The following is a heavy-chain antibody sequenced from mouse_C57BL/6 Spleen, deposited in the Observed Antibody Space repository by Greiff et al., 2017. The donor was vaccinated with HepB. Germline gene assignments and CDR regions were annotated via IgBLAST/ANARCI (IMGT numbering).Heavy chain of an antibody. Sequence: VQLQQSGTVLARPGASVKMSCKTSGYTFTSYWMHWVKQRPGQGLEWIGAIYPGNSDTSYNQKFKGKAKLTAVTSASTAYMELSSLTNEDSAVYYCTRWEPQRYYAMDYWGQGTSVTVSS. CDR3: TRWEPQRYYAMDY. J-gene: IGHJ4*01. CDR2: IYPGNSDT. D-gene: IGHD4-1*01. V-gene: IGHV1-5*01. CDR1: GYTFTSYW.